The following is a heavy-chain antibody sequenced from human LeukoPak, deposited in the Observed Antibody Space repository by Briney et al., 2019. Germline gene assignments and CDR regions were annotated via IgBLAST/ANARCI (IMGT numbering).Heavy chain of an antibody. CDR2: INPNSGGT. J-gene: IGHJ3*02. CDR3: AADRGVGATQESDAFDI. V-gene: IGHV1-2*02. CDR1: GYTFTGYY. D-gene: IGHD1-26*01. Sequence: ASVKVSCKASGYTFTGYYMHWVRQAPGQGLEWMGWINPNSGGTNYAQKFQERVTIARDMSTSRAYLELSSLRSEDTAVYYCAADRGVGATQESDAFDIWGQGTMVTVSS.